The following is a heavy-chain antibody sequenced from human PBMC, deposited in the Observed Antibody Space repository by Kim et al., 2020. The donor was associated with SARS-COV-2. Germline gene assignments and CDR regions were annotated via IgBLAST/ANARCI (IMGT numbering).Heavy chain of an antibody. Sequence: NYNPSLKSRVTISVDTSKNQFSLKLSSVTAADTAVYYCARGGRGMTTVDYWGQGTLVTVSS. D-gene: IGHD4-4*01. J-gene: IGHJ4*02. V-gene: IGHV4-34*01. CDR3: ARGGRGMTTVDY.